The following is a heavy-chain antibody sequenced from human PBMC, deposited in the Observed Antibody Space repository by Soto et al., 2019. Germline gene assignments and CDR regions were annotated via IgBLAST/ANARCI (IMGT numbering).Heavy chain of an antibody. Sequence: QVQLVESGGGVVQPGKSLRLSCAASGFTFSSYGMHWVRQAPGKGLEWVAVISYDGNNKYYADSVKGRFTISRDNSKNTLYLQMNSLRAEDTAVYYCAKDFTMIVVVDAFDIWGQGTMVTVSS. D-gene: IGHD3-22*01. J-gene: IGHJ3*02. CDR1: GFTFSSYG. V-gene: IGHV3-30*18. CDR3: AKDFTMIVVVDAFDI. CDR2: ISYDGNNK.